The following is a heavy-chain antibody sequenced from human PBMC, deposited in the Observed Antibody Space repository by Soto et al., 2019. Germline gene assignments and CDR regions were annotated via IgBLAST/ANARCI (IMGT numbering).Heavy chain of an antibody. CDR1: GGTFSSYA. Sequence: SVKVSCKASGGTFSSYAISWVRQAPGQGLEWMGGIIPIFGTANYAQKFQGRVTITADESTSTAYMELSSLRSEDTAVYYCARDPGSSSWYAPHFDYWGQGTLLTVSS. V-gene: IGHV1-69*13. CDR2: IIPIFGTA. D-gene: IGHD6-13*01. CDR3: ARDPGSSSWYAPHFDY. J-gene: IGHJ4*02.